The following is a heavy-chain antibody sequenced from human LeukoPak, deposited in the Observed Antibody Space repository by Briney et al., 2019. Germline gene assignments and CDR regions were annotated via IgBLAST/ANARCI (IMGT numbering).Heavy chain of an antibody. CDR1: GFTFSSYA. V-gene: IGHV3-23*01. Sequence: GGSLRLSCAASGFTFSSYAMSWVRQAPGKGLEWVSAISGSGGSTYYADSVKGRFTITRDNSKNTLYLQMNSLRAEDTAVYYCAKDPYYDSSGYYDYWGQGTLVTVSS. CDR2: ISGSGGST. J-gene: IGHJ4*02. D-gene: IGHD3-22*01. CDR3: AKDPYYDSSGYYDY.